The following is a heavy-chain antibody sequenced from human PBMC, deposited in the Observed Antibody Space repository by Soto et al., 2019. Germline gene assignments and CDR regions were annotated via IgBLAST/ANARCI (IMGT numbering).Heavy chain of an antibody. CDR3: ATYDFWSGYHGSYFDY. J-gene: IGHJ4*02. CDR2: ISGSGGST. CDR1: GVTFSSYA. D-gene: IGHD3-3*01. Sequence: HPGGYLRLSCAASGVTFSSYAMSWVHQAPGKGLEWVSAISGSGGSTYYADSVKGRFTISRDNSKNTLYLQMNSLRAEDTAVYYCATYDFWSGYHGSYFDYWGQGTLVTVSS. V-gene: IGHV3-23*01.